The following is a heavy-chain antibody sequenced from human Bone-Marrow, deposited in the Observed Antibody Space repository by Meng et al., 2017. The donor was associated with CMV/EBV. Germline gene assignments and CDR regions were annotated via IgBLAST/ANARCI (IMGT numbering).Heavy chain of an antibody. CDR2: IYYSGST. CDR1: GGSISSYY. Sequence: SETLSLTCTVSGGSISSYYWSWIRQPPGKGLEWIGYIYYSGSTNYNPSLKSRVTISVDTSKNQFSLKLSSVTAAGTAVYYCARSGAAGVRNWFDPWGQGTLVTVSS. V-gene: IGHV4-59*12. D-gene: IGHD6-13*01. CDR3: ARSGAAGVRNWFDP. J-gene: IGHJ5*02.